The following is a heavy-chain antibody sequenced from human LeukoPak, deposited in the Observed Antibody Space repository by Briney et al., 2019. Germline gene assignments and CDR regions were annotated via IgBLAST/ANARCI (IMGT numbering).Heavy chain of an antibody. J-gene: IGHJ4*02. V-gene: IGHV4-59*01. D-gene: IGHD3-22*01. CDR2: IYYSGST. CDR1: GGSISSYY. Sequence: PSETLSLTCTVSGGSISSYYWSWIRQPPGKELEWIGYIYYSGSTNYNPSLKSRVTISVDTSKNQFSLKLSSVTAADTAVYYCARGVPLGDYYDSSGHFDYWGQGTLVTVSS. CDR3: ARGVPLGDYYDSSGHFDY.